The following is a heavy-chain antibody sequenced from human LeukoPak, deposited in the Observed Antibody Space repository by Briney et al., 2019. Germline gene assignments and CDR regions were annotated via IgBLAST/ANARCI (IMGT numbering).Heavy chain of an antibody. V-gene: IGHV3-21*01. Sequence: GGSLRLCCAASGFTFISYSMNWVGQAPGQGLHWVSSISSSSSYIYYADSVKGRFTISRDNAKNSLYLQMNSLRAEDTAVYYCARMAVAGPGGYWGQGTLVTVSS. CDR2: ISSSSSYI. D-gene: IGHD6-19*01. J-gene: IGHJ4*02. CDR3: ARMAVAGPGGY. CDR1: GFTFISYS.